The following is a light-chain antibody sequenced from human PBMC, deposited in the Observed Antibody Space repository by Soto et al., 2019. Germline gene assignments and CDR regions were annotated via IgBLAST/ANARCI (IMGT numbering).Light chain of an antibody. J-gene: IGKJ1*01. CDR2: GAS. V-gene: IGKV1-27*01. Sequence: DIQMTQSPSSLSASVGDRVTFTCRASQDVSHFLAWYQHRPGKVPQLLIYGASTLQSGVPSRFTGSGSGTDFALTISSLQPEDVATYYCLSYSKDVPGTFGQGTKVESK. CDR1: QDVSHF. CDR3: LSYSKDVPGT.